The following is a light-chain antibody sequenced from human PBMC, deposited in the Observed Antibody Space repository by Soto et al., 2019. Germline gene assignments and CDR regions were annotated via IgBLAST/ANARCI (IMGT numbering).Light chain of an antibody. V-gene: IGKV3-11*01. J-gene: IGKJ1*01. CDR3: QQRSNWPGT. CDR2: DAS. Sequence: EIVLTQSPATLSLSPGERATLSCRASQSVSSYLAWYQQKPGQAPRLLIYDASNRATGIPARFSGSGSGTDFTLTISRLEAEDFAVYYCQQRSNWPGTFGQGTKVEIK. CDR1: QSVSSY.